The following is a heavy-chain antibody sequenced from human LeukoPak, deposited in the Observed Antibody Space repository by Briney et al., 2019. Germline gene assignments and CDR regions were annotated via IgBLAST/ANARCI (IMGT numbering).Heavy chain of an antibody. CDR1: GGSISSGGYY. Sequence: PSETLSLTCTVSGGSISSGGYYWSWIRQHPGKGLEWIGYIYYSGSTYYNPSLKSRVTISADTSKNQFSLKLSSVTAADTAVYYCARVEYSSSSEYYFDYWGQGTLVTVSS. CDR3: ARVEYSSSSEYYFDY. CDR2: IYYSGST. J-gene: IGHJ4*02. V-gene: IGHV4-31*03. D-gene: IGHD6-6*01.